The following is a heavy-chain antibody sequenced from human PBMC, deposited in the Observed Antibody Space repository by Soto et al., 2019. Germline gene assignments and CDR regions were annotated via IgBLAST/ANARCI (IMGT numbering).Heavy chain of an antibody. CDR2: IYYSGST. J-gene: IGHJ5*02. CDR1: GGSISSNSFH. Sequence: SETLSLTGTVSGGSISSNSFHWGWIRQPPGKGLEWIGSIYYSGSTYYSPSLKSRVTISVDTSKNQFSLKVSSVTAADTAVYYCARRERAAGTDWWFDPWGQGTLVT. CDR3: ARRERAAGTDWWFDP. D-gene: IGHD6-13*01. V-gene: IGHV4-39*01.